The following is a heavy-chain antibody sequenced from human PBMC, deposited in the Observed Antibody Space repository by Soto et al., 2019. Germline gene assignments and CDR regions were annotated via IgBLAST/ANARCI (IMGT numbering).Heavy chain of an antibody. CDR3: ARCYYDILTGAPPYYYYGMDV. CDR2: INPSGGST. V-gene: IGHV1-46*03. J-gene: IGHJ6*02. CDR1: GYTFTSYY. Sequence: GASVKVSCKASGYTFTSYYMHWVRQAPGQGLEWMGIINPSGGSTSYAQKFQGRVTMTRDTSTSTVYMELSSLRSEDTAVYYCARCYYDILTGAPPYYYYGMDVWGQGTTVTVSS. D-gene: IGHD3-9*01.